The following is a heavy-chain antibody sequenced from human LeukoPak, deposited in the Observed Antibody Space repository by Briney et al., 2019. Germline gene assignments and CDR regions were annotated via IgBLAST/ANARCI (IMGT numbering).Heavy chain of an antibody. CDR1: GFTFGSYS. CDR2: IGHIGSIT. V-gene: IGHV3-48*04. D-gene: IGHD3-22*01. Sequence: GGSLRLSCVGSGFTFGSYSMNWVRHAPGKGLEWVSYIGHIGSITDYADSVKGRFTISRDNAKNSLYLQMNTLRAEDTAVYYCARSGTTYYYDSGSRIWGQGTMVTVSS. J-gene: IGHJ3*02. CDR3: ARSGTTYYYDSGSRI.